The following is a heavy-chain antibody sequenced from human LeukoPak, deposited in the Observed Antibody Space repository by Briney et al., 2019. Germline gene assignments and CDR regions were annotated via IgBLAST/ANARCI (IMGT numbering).Heavy chain of an antibody. CDR2: MNPNSGNT. CDR1: GYTFTSYD. V-gene: IGHV1-8*03. CDR3: ARTAYDFWSGPIPGAFDI. D-gene: IGHD3-3*01. J-gene: IGHJ3*02. Sequence: GASVKVSCKASGYTFTSYDINWVRQATGQGLEWMGWMNPNSGNTGYAQKFQGRVTITRNTSISTAYMELSSLRSEDTAVYYCARTAYDFWSGPIPGAFDIWGQGTMVTVSS.